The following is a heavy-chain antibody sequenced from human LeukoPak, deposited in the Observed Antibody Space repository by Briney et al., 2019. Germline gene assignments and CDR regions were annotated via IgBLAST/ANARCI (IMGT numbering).Heavy chain of an antibody. V-gene: IGHV3-7*03. CDR2: IKQDGSEK. D-gene: IGHD6-19*01. Sequence: GGSLRLSCAASGFTLSSFWMSWVRQAPGKGLEWVANIKQDGSEKYYVDSVKGRFTISRDNAKNSLYLQMNSLRAEDTAVYYCARDVAVAGTANYYYYYGMDVWGKGTTVTVSS. CDR3: ARDVAVAGTANYYYYYGMDV. CDR1: GFTLSSFW. J-gene: IGHJ6*04.